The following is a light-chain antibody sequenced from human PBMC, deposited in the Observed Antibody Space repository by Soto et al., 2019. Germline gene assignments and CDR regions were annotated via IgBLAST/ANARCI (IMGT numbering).Light chain of an antibody. Sequence: ELVMTQSPATLSVSPGARATLSCRASQSISSNLAWYQQKAGQAPRLLIYGAYTRATGIPARFSGSGSGTEFTLTIRSLQSEDFAVYYCKQYNNWPLTVGGGTQVDIK. CDR1: QSISSN. CDR3: KQYNNWPLT. J-gene: IGKJ4*01. V-gene: IGKV3-15*01. CDR2: GAY.